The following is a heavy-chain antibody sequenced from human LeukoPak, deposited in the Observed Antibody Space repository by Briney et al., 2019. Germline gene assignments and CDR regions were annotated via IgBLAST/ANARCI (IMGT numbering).Heavy chain of an antibody. CDR1: GGTFSSYA. D-gene: IGHD6-13*01. CDR2: IIPIFGTA. CDR3: ARAPFSSSWYDHFYYYYYMDV. J-gene: IGHJ6*03. Sequence: SVKVSCKASGGTFSSYAISWVRQAPGQGLEWMGGIIPIFGTANYAQKFQGRVTITADESTSTAYMELSSLRSEDMAVYYCARAPFSSSWYDHFYYYYYMDVWGKGTTVTISS. V-gene: IGHV1-69*13.